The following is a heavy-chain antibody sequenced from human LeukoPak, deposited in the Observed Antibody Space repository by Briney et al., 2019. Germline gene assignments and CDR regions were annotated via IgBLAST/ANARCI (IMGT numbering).Heavy chain of an antibody. V-gene: IGHV3-74*01. D-gene: IGHD2-2*01. Sequence: GGSLRLSCAASGFIFSSYWMHWVRQAPGKGLVWVSRINSDGSSTSYADSVKGRFTISRDNAKNTLYLQMNSLRAEDTAVYYCARAGTGYCSSTSCYDLLDYWGQGTLVTVSS. CDR1: GFIFSSYW. J-gene: IGHJ4*02. CDR2: INSDGSST. CDR3: ARAGTGYCSSTSCYDLLDY.